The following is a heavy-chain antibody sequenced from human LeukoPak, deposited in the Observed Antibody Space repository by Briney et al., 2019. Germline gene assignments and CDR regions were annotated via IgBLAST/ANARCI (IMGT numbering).Heavy chain of an antibody. CDR3: ARDSSGYQ. V-gene: IGHV3-7*01. CDR2: IKEDGSEK. J-gene: IGHJ4*02. D-gene: IGHD3-22*01. CDR1: GFIFSTYW. Sequence: QPGGSLRLSCAASGFIFSTYWMSWVRQAPGKGLEWVANIKEDGSEKYYGDSVKGRFTISRDNAKNSLYLQMNSLRAEDTAVYYCARDSSGYQWGQGTLVTVSS.